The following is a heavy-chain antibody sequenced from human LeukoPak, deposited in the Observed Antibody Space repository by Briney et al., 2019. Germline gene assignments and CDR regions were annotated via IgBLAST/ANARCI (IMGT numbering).Heavy chain of an antibody. CDR1: GFTFSSYG. CDR2: ISYDGSNK. V-gene: IGHV3-30*18. J-gene: IGHJ3*02. CDR3: AKDRSILRYFDWLFRRDAFDI. Sequence: GGSLRLSCAASGFTFSSYGMHLVRQAPGKGLEWVAVISYDGSNKYYADSVKGRFTISRDNSKNTLYLQMNSLRAEDTAVYYCAKDRSILRYFDWLFRRDAFDIWGQGTMVTVSS. D-gene: IGHD3-9*01.